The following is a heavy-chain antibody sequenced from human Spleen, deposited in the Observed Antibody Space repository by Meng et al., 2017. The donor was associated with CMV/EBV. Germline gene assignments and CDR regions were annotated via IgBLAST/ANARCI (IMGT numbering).Heavy chain of an antibody. J-gene: IGHJ3*02. Sequence: ESLKISCAASGFTFSSYAMHWVRQAPGKGLEWIGYIYYSGTTNYNPPLKSRVTISMDRSKNQFSLRLNSVTAADTAVYYCARGESYEILTGYYPLIGAFDIWGQGTMVTVSS. CDR1: GFTFSSYA. V-gene: IGHV4-59*01. D-gene: IGHD3-9*01. CDR3: ARGESYEILTGYYPLIGAFDI. CDR2: IYYSGTT.